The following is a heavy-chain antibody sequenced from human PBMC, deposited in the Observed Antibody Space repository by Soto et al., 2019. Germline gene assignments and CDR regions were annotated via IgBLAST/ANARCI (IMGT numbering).Heavy chain of an antibody. J-gene: IGHJ6*02. V-gene: IGHV3-30*18. Sequence: QPGGSLRLSCAASGFTFSNYGIHWVRQAPGKGLEWVAVISYDGSSKDYADSVKGRFTISRDNSKNTLYLQMNSLRIEDTAVYYCAEDDGSTRSMFYSYYGVDIWGQGTTVTVSS. CDR1: GFTFSNYG. CDR3: AEDDGSTRSMFYSYYGVDI. D-gene: IGHD1-26*01. CDR2: ISYDGSSK.